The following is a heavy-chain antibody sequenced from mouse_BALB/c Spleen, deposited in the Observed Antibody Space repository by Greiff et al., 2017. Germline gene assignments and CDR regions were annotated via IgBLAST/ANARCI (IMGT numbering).Heavy chain of an antibody. D-gene: IGHD1-2*01. Sequence: ESGPGLVKPSQSLSLTCTVTGYSITSDYAWNWIRQFPGNKLEWMGYISYSGSTSYNPSLKSRISITRDTSKNQFFLQLNSVTTEDTATYYCARGCITTATFYWYFDVWGAGTTVTVSS. CDR1: GYSITSDYA. CDR2: ISYSGST. CDR3: ARGCITTATFYWYFDV. V-gene: IGHV3-2*02. J-gene: IGHJ1*01.